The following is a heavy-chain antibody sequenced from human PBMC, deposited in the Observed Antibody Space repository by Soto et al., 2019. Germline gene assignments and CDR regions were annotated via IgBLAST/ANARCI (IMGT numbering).Heavy chain of an antibody. D-gene: IGHD4-17*01. J-gene: IGHJ4*02. Sequence: PSETLSLTCTVSGGSISSYYWSWIRQPPGKGLEWIGYIYYSGSTNYNPSLKSRVTISVDTSKNQFSLKLSSVTAADTAVYYCASHPFYGDYVYYWGQGTLVTVSS. CDR3: ASHPFYGDYVYY. V-gene: IGHV4-59*08. CDR2: IYYSGST. CDR1: GGSISSYY.